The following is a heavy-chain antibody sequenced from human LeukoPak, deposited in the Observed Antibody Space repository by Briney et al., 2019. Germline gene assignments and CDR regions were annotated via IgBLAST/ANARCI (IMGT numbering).Heavy chain of an antibody. CDR3: ARDLRQRYSSSPEY. CDR2: ISAYNGNT. Sequence: ASVKVSCKASGYTFTSYGISWVRQAPGQGLEWMGWISAYNGNTNYAQKLQGRVTMTTDTSTSTAYMELRSLRSGDTAVYYCARDLRQRYSSSPEYWGQGTLVTVSS. V-gene: IGHV1-18*01. CDR1: GYTFTSYG. D-gene: IGHD6-13*01. J-gene: IGHJ4*02.